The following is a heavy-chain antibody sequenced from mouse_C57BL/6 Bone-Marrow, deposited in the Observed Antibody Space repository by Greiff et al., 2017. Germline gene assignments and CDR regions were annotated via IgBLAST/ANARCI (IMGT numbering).Heavy chain of an antibody. Sequence: QVHVKQPGAELVKPGASVKLSCKASGYTFTSYWMHWVKQRPGRGLEWIGRIDPNSGGTKYNEKFKSKATLTVDKPSSTAYMQLSSLTSEDSAVYYCASYSKSFAYWGQGTLVTVSA. D-gene: IGHD2-5*01. CDR2: IDPNSGGT. V-gene: IGHV1-72*01. CDR3: ASYSKSFAY. J-gene: IGHJ3*01. CDR1: GYTFTSYW.